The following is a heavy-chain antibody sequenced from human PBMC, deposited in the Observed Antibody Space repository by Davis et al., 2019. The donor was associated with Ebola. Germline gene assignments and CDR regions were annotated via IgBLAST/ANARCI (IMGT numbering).Heavy chain of an antibody. V-gene: IGHV3-33*01. CDR2: IRYDGSNK. D-gene: IGHD3-3*01. CDR1: GFTFSSYG. CDR3: AREADYDFWNGYYYYMDV. J-gene: IGHJ6*03. Sequence: PGGSLRLSCAASGFTFSSYGMHWVRQAPGKGLEWVAVIRYDGSNKYYADSVKGRFTISRDNSKNTLYLQMNSLRAEDTAVYYCAREADYDFWNGYYYYMDVWGKGTTVTVSS.